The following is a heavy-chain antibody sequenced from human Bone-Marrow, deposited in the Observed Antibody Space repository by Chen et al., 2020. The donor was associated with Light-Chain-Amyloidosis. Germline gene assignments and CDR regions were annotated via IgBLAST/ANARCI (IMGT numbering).Heavy chain of an antibody. CDR1: GFAFSSYA. D-gene: IGHD3-9*01. J-gene: IGHJ3*02. CDR2: ISGRGGSR. Sequence: GGSLRLSCAASGFAFSSYAMSWVRQAPGKGLEWVSTISGRGGSRYYGDSVKGRLTISRDNSKNALFLQMNSLRAEDTAVYYCAKDISYDDILPGYPADAFDIWGQGTMVTVSS. CDR3: AKDISYDDILPGYPADAFDI. V-gene: IGHV3-23*01.